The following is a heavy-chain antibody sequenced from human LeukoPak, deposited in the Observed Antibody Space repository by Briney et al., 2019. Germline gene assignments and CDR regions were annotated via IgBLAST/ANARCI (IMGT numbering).Heavy chain of an antibody. Sequence: EASVKVSCKASGGTFSSYAISWVRQASGQGLEWMGWISAYNGNTNYAQKLQGRVTMTTDTSTSTAYMELRSLRSDDTAVYYCARDDVGALLLYDLWGRGTLVTVSS. V-gene: IGHV1-18*01. D-gene: IGHD1-26*01. J-gene: IGHJ2*01. CDR1: GGTFSSYA. CDR3: ARDDVGALLLYDL. CDR2: ISAYNGNT.